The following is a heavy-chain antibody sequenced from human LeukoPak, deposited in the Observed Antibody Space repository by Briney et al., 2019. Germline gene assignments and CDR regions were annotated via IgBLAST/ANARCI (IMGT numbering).Heavy chain of an antibody. D-gene: IGHD6-6*01. Sequence: GGSLRLSCAASGFTFSAYGMSWVRQSPRKGLEWVSGVSGADGTTYYADSVKGRFTISRDNSKNTLYLQMNSLRAEDTAVYYCANFGSPSRIAARTYFDYWGQGTLVTVSS. CDR1: GFTFSAYG. V-gene: IGHV3-23*01. J-gene: IGHJ4*02. CDR2: VSGADGTT. CDR3: ANFGSPSRIAARTYFDY.